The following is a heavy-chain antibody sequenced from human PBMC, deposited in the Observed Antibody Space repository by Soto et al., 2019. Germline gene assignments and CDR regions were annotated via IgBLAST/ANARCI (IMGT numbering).Heavy chain of an antibody. CDR2: IYTSGST. J-gene: IGHJ5*02. CDR1: GDSISSYY. CDR3: ARDAPMVRGDFWFDP. D-gene: IGHD3-10*01. V-gene: IGHV4-4*07. Sequence: SETLSLTCTVSGDSISSYYWSWIRQPAGKGLEWIGRIYTSGSTNYNPSLKSRVTMSVDTSKNQFSLKLSSVTAADTAVYYCARDAPMVRGDFWFDPWGQGTLVTVSS.